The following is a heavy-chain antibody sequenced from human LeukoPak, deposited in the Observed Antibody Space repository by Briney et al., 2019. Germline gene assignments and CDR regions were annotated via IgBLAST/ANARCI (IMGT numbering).Heavy chain of an antibody. V-gene: IGHV1-69*13. CDR2: IVPILGTA. Sequence: ASVKVSCKASGGTFSSYAISWVRQAPGQGLEWMGGIVPILGTANYAQKLQGRVTITADDSTGTAYMELTSLRSADTAVYYCARSQGYSYGSSYWGQGTLVTVSS. CDR3: ARSQGYSYGSSY. CDR1: GGTFSSYA. D-gene: IGHD5-18*01. J-gene: IGHJ4*02.